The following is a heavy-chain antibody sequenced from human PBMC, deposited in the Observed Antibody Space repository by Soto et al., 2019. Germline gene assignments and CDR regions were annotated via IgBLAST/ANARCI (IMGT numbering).Heavy chain of an antibody. V-gene: IGHV3-30*18. J-gene: IGHJ6*02. CDR3: AKDIALVRGVIIDMDV. Sequence: PGGSLRLSCAASGFTFSNYGMHWVRQAPGKGLEWVAVTSYDASHKYYADSVKGRFTISRDNSKNTLYLQMNSLRAEDTAVYYCAKDIALVRGVIIDMDVWGQGTTVTVSS. CDR2: TSYDASHK. CDR1: GFTFSNYG. D-gene: IGHD3-10*01.